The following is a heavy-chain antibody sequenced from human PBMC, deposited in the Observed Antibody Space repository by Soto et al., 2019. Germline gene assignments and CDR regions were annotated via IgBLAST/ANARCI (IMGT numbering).Heavy chain of an antibody. CDR2: MNPNSGNT. CDR3: ARGPGYYDRSPQNKE. J-gene: IGHJ4*02. Sequence: DSVKVSCKASGYTFTNYDITWVRQATGQGLEWMGWMNPNSGNTGSLEKFQGRVTMTRNTSINTAYMELSSLRSDDSAIYYCARGPGYYDRSPQNKEWGEGTLVTVSS. D-gene: IGHD3-9*01. V-gene: IGHV1-8*01. CDR1: GYTFTNYD.